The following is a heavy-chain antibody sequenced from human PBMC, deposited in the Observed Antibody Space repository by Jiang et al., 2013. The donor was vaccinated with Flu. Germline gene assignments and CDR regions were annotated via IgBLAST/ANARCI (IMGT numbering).Heavy chain of an antibody. J-gene: IGHJ6*02. D-gene: IGHD2-8*01. CDR2: IYYSGST. Sequence: ETLSLTCTVSGGSISSYYWSWIRQPPGKGLEWIGYIYYSGSTNYNPSLKSRVTISVDTSKNQFSLKLSSVTAADTAVYYCARDGGYCTNGVCLGYYYYYGMDVWGQGTTVTVSS. V-gene: IGHV4-59*13. CDR3: ARDGGYCTNGVCLGYYYYYGMDV. CDR1: GGSISSYY.